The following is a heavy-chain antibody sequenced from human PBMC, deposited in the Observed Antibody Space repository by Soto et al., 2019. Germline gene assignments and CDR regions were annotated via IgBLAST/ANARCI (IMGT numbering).Heavy chain of an antibody. J-gene: IGHJ4*02. CDR2: IGTTGDT. CDR1: GFAFSDYD. Sequence: ESGGGLIQPGGSLRLSCVASGFAFSDYDMHWVRQAAGKGLEWVSAIGTTGDTYYPGSGQGRFTISRENVKNSLYLQMTSLRAGDSAVYFCARGRSGWYSEFDYWGQGTLVTVSS. V-gene: IGHV3-13*01. CDR3: ARGRSGWYSEFDY. D-gene: IGHD6-19*01.